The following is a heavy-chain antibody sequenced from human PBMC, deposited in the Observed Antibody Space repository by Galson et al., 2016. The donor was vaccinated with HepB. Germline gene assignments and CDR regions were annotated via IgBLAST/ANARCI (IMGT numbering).Heavy chain of an antibody. CDR3: AASNCRSITCYVGWFRYYYGMEV. V-gene: IGHV4-34*01. Sequence: ETLSLTCAVYGGSFSDYYWSWIRQPPGKRQEWIGKITHIGSTNYTPSLKSRVTITVDTSKNQFYLKLTTVTAADTAVYYCAASNCRSITCYVGWFRYYYGMEVWGQGTTVTVSS. J-gene: IGHJ6*02. CDR2: ITHIGST. D-gene: IGHD2-2*01. CDR1: GGSFSDYY.